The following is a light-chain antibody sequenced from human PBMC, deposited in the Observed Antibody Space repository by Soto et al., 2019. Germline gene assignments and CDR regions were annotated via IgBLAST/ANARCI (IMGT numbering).Light chain of an antibody. CDR2: EGS. CDR1: SSDVGGYNL. J-gene: IGLJ1*01. Sequence: QSVLTQPASVSGSPGQSITISCTGTSSDVGGYNLVSWYQQHPGKAPKLMTYEGSKRPSGVSNRFSGSKSGNTASLTISGLQAEDEADYYCCSYAGSSTSYDFGTGTKVTV. CDR3: CSYAGSSTSYD. V-gene: IGLV2-23*01.